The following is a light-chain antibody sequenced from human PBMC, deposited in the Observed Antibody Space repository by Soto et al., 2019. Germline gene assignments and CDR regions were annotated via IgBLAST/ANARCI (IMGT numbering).Light chain of an antibody. V-gene: IGLV1-40*01. CDR3: RSLDRSRRGCV. Sequence: QSVLTQPPSVSGAPGQNVTLSCVGSSSNIGIPYDVHWYQQLPGAAPKLLIYGDNSRPSGVPDRFSASRSGTSGSLTITGLRQGEEVDYYFRSLDRSRRGCVFGTGTKVTVL. CDR1: SSNIGIPYD. J-gene: IGLJ1*01. CDR2: GDN.